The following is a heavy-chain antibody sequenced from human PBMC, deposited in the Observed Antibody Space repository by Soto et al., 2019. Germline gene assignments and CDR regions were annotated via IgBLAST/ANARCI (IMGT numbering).Heavy chain of an antibody. D-gene: IGHD4-4*01. V-gene: IGHV4-39*01. CDR2: IYSSGST. CDR1: GDSSSSTSYY. J-gene: IGHJ4*02. CDR3: AGSTITTNPYFAY. Sequence: SETLSLTCTVSGDSSSSTSYYWVWIRQPPGKGLEWIGSIYSSGSTYYNPSLNSRVTISVDTSKNQFFLKVTSVTAADAAVYSCAGSTITTNPYFAYWGRGTLVTVSS.